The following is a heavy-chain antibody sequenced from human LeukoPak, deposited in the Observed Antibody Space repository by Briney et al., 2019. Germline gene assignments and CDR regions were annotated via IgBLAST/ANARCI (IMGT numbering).Heavy chain of an antibody. Sequence: SETLSLTCAVYGGSFSGYYWSWIRQPPGKGLEWIGEINHSGSTNYNPSLKSRVTISVDTSKNQFSLKLSSVTAADTAVYYCTQRVTSALHLDYWGQGTLVTVSS. CDR3: TQRVTSALHLDY. D-gene: IGHD4-11*01. CDR1: GGSFSGYY. V-gene: IGHV4-34*01. J-gene: IGHJ4*02. CDR2: INHSGST.